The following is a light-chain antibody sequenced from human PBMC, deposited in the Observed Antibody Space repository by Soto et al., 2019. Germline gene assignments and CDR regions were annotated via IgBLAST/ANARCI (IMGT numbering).Light chain of an antibody. CDR2: GAS. V-gene: IGKV3-15*01. CDR3: QHYYNWPRT. Sequence: EIVMTQSPATLSVSPEESATLSCRASQRISSNLAWYQQKPGQAPRLLIFGASTRATGTPARFSGSGSGTEFTLTISSLQSEDFAVYYCQHYYNWPRTFGQGTKV. CDR1: QRISSN. J-gene: IGKJ1*01.